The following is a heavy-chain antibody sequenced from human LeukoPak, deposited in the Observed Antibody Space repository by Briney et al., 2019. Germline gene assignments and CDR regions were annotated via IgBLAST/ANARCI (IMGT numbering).Heavy chain of an antibody. D-gene: IGHD3-22*01. CDR2: IYHSGST. CDR1: GGSISSGGYY. V-gene: IGHV4-30-2*01. J-gene: IGHJ4*02. CDR3: ARGGYYDSSGYYSFDY. Sequence: SQTLSLTCTVSGGSISSGGYYWSWIRQPPGKGLEWIGYIYHSGSTYYNPSLKSRVTISVDRSKNQFSLKLSSVTAADTAVYYCARGGYYDSSGYYSFDYWGQGTLVTVSS.